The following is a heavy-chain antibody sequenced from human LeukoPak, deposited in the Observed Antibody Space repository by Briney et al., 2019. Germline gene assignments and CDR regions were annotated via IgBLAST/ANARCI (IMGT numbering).Heavy chain of an antibody. CDR2: IFHSATT. V-gene: IGHV4-34*12. CDR3: ARAPYYDSSGYHSAYFEY. Sequence: SETLSLTCAVYGGPFSGYYWSWIRQPPGKGLEWIGEIFHSATTNYNPSLKSRVTISVDKSMNHFSLKLSSVTAADTAVYYCARAPYYDSSGYHSAYFEYWGQGTLVTVSS. D-gene: IGHD3-22*01. J-gene: IGHJ4*02. CDR1: GGPFSGYY.